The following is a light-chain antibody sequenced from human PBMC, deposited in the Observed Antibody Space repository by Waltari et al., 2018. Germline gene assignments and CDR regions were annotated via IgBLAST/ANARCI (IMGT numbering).Light chain of an antibody. J-gene: IGLJ3*02. V-gene: IGLV1-44*01. CDR1: SNNIGRYA. Sequence: QSALTQEASVSGTVGQKVTPYCTGNSNNIGRYAVGWYQQISHGAPKSVMFGNSLPSGIPARFSGSKSGTTASLTISGLQPEDEADYYCSTWDYSLSAQVFGGGTKLTVL. CDR3: STWDYSLSAQV. CDR2: GNS.